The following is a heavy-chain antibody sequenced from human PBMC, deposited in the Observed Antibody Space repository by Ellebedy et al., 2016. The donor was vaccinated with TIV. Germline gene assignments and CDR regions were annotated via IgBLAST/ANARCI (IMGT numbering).Heavy chain of an antibody. CDR3: ARGTTGLGGDYVVPFDY. D-gene: IGHD4-17*01. V-gene: IGHV4-59*01. CDR1: GGSISSYY. Sequence: SETLSLXCTVSGGSISSYYWSWIRQPPGKGLEWIGYIYYSGSTNYNPSLKSRVTISVDTSKNQFSLKLSSVTAADTAVYYCARGTTGLGGDYVVPFDYWGQGTLVTVSS. J-gene: IGHJ4*02. CDR2: IYYSGST.